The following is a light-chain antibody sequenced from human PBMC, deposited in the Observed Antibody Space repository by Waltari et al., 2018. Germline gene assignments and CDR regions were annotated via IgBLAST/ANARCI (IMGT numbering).Light chain of an antibody. CDR3: AAWDDSLSALV. V-gene: IGLV1-47*01. CDR2: RDD. J-gene: IGLJ3*02. Sequence: QSVLTQAPSTSGTPGQRITISCSGRRSNIGSNYVSWYQHLPGAAPKLLIGRDDHRPSGVPDRISGSKSGTSASLAISGLRSEDEADYYCAAWDDSLSALVFGGGTKLTVL. CDR1: RSNIGSNY.